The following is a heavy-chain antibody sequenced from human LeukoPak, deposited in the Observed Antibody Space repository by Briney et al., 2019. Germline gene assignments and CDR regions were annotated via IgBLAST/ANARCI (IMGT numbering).Heavy chain of an antibody. CDR1: GGSTSSYY. D-gene: IGHD5-18*01. CDR2: IYTSGST. CDR3: PRSPGCAGYDWFDP. V-gene: IGHV4-4*07. Sequence: PSGTLSLTSTVSGGSTSSYYWSWIRPPPAQGMEWIGRIYTSGSTNYNTSLTSRVTMSFASTNPQSSLKLSSMTAADTAVYFCPRSPGCAGYDWFDPWGQGTLVTVSS. J-gene: IGHJ5*02.